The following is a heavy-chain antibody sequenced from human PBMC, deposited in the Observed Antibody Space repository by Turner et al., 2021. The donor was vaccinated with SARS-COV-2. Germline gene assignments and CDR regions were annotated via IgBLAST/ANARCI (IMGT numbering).Heavy chain of an antibody. D-gene: IGHD3-3*01. V-gene: IGHV3-66*01. CDR2: IYSGGST. CDR3: ARDLMEVGGMDV. J-gene: IGHJ6*02. Sequence: EVQLVESGGGLVQPGRSLRLSCADSGFSFKDHAMHWVRQAPGKGLEWVSVIYSGGSTYYADSVKGRFTISRDNSKNTLYLQMNSLRAEDTAVYYCARDLMEVGGMDVWGQGTTVTVSS. CDR1: GFSFKDHA.